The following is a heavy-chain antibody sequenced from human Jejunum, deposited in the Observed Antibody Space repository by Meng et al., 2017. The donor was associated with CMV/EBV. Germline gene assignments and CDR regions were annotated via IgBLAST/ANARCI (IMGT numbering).Heavy chain of an antibody. Sequence: FSTYAMDWVRQAPGKGLECVAIISIYGRNEYYADSVKGRFTISGDDSKNTVYLEMNNLKPDDTAIYYCARQQGYFDSTMAYFDSWGQGTQVTVSS. CDR1: FSTYA. CDR3: ARQQGYFDSTMAYFDS. D-gene: IGHD2/OR15-2a*01. J-gene: IGHJ4*02. V-gene: IGHV3-30*03. CDR2: ISIYGRNE.